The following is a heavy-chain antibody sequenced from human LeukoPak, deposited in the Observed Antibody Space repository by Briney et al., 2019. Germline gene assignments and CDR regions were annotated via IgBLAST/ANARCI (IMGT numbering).Heavy chain of an antibody. CDR3: ARDSSSWFYYFYGMDV. CDR2: ISAYNDNT. CDR1: GYIFTNFG. Sequence: ASVKVSCKASGYIFTNFGISWVRQAPGQGLEWVGWISAYNDNTNYAQNLQGRLTMTTDTSTSTAYMELRSLRSDDTAVYYCARDSSSWFYYFYGMDVWGQGTTVTVSS. J-gene: IGHJ6*02. D-gene: IGHD6-13*01. V-gene: IGHV1-18*01.